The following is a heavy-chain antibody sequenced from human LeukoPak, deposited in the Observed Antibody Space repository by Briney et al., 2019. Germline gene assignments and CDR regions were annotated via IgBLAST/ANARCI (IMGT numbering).Heavy chain of an antibody. CDR2: ISGSGGST. CDR1: GFTFNNYA. D-gene: IGHD3-3*01. J-gene: IGHJ4*02. CDR3: AKDFSDFWSGNHKGYFDY. Sequence: GGSLRLSCAASGFTFNNYAMSWVRQAPGKGLEWVSAISGSGGSTYYADSVKGRLIISRDNSKNTLYLQMDSLRAEDTAVYYCAKDFSDFWSGNHKGYFDYWGQGTLVTVSS. V-gene: IGHV3-23*01.